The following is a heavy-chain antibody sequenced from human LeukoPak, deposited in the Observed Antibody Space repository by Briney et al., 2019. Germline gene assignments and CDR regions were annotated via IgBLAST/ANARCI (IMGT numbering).Heavy chain of an antibody. CDR2: IYQNGST. CDR3: ARDISAYSSTLGGTFDI. Sequence: PSETLSLTCTVSGGSISSYYWSWIRQPPGKGLEWIGYIYQNGSTYYNPSLKSRVTISLDRPKNQFSLRLSSVTAADSALYYCARDISAYSSTLGGTFDIWGQGTMVTVSS. V-gene: IGHV4-59*12. CDR1: GGSISSYY. J-gene: IGHJ3*02. D-gene: IGHD6-13*01.